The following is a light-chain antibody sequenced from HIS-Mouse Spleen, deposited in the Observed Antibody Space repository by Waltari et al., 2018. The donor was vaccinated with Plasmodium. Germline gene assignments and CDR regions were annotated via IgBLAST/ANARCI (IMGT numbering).Light chain of an antibody. CDR3: QSADSSGTYVV. J-gene: IGLJ2*01. CDR2: QDS. Sequence: SYELTQPPSVSVSPGQPARITCSGDALPKQYAALYQQKPGQAPVLVIYQDSERPSGIPERFSGSSSGTTVTLTISGVQAEDEADYYCQSADSSGTYVVFGGGTKLTVL. V-gene: IGLV3-25*03. CDR1: ALPKQY.